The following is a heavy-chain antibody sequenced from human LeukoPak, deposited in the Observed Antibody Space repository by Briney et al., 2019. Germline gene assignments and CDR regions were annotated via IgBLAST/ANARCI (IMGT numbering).Heavy chain of an antibody. J-gene: IGHJ5*02. CDR2: IRYDGSNK. D-gene: IGHD6-13*01. Sequence: GGSLRLSCAASGFTFSSDGMHWVRQAPGKGLEGVAFIRYDGSNKYYADSVKGRFTISRDNSKNTLYLQMNSLRAEDTAVYYCAKEGSAADRWFDPWGQGTLVTVSS. CDR1: GFTFSSDG. CDR3: AKEGSAADRWFDP. V-gene: IGHV3-30*02.